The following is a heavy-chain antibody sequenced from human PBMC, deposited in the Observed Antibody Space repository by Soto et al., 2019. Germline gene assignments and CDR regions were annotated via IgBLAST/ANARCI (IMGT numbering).Heavy chain of an antibody. D-gene: IGHD3-22*01. CDR2: TIPVFGIE. J-gene: IGHJ3*02. CDR1: GGTFSSYG. V-gene: IGHV1-69*13. Sequence: ASVKVSCKASGGTFSSYGVSLVRQAPGQGLEWMGRTIPVFGIEHYAQKSQGRVTVTADESTSTAYMELSGLTSEDTAVYYCARGLSYYDSSGYSDAFDIWGQGTLVTVSS. CDR3: ARGLSYYDSSGYSDAFDI.